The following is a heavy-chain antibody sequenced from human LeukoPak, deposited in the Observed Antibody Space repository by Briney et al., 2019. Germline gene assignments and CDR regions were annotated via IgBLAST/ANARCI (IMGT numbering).Heavy chain of an antibody. CDR1: GGSISSGSYY. J-gene: IGHJ6*03. V-gene: IGHV4-61*02. Sequence: PSETLSLTCTVSGGSISSGSYYWSWIRQPAGKGLEWIGRIYTSGSTNYNPSLKSRVTISVDTSKNQFSLKLSSVTAADTAVYYCARGSYNWNDYYYMDVWGKGTTVTVSS. D-gene: IGHD1-20*01. CDR2: IYTSGST. CDR3: ARGSYNWNDYYYMDV.